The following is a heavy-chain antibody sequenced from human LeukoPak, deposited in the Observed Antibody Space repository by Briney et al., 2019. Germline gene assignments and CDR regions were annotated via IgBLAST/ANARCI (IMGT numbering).Heavy chain of an antibody. Sequence: GASVKVSCKASGYTFTSYYMHWVRQAPGQGLEWMGIINPSGGSTSYAQKFQGRVTMTRDMSTSTVYMELSSLRAEDTAVYYCAKEGYSRGYYSYYYMDVWGKGTTVTVSS. V-gene: IGHV1-46*01. J-gene: IGHJ6*03. CDR1: GYTFTSYY. CDR2: INPSGGST. D-gene: IGHD6-13*01. CDR3: AKEGYSRGYYSYYYMDV.